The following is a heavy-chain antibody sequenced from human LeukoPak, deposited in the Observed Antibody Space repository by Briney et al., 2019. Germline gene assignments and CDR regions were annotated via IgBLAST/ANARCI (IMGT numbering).Heavy chain of an antibody. V-gene: IGHV4-4*02. CDR3: ARPLSLGYCSGGSCYGRGAWFDR. Sequence: SETLSLTCAVSGGSISSSNWWSWVRQPPGKGLEWIGQIYHSGSTNYNPSLKSRVTISVDKSKNQFSLKLRSVTASDTAVYYCARPLSLGYCSGGSCYGRGAWFDRWGQGTLVTVSS. CDR2: IYHSGST. J-gene: IGHJ5*02. CDR1: GGSISSSNW. D-gene: IGHD2-15*01.